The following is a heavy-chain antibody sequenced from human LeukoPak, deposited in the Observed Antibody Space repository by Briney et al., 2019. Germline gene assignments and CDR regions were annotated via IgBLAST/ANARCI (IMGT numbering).Heavy chain of an antibody. Sequence: GRSLRLSCAASGFTFSSYGMHWVRQAPGKGLEWVAVISYDGSNKYYADSVKGRFTISRDNSKNTLYLQMNSLRAEDTAVSYCAKVRSRGGSYTLFDYWGQGTLVTVSS. CDR3: AKVRSRGGSYTLFDY. V-gene: IGHV3-30*18. D-gene: IGHD1-26*01. J-gene: IGHJ4*02. CDR1: GFTFSSYG. CDR2: ISYDGSNK.